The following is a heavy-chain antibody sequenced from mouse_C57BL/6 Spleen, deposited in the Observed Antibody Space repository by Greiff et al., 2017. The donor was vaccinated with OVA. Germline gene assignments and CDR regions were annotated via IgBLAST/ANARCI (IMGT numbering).Heavy chain of an antibody. CDR3: TRGWGLRLLDY. V-gene: IGHV1-15*01. CDR1: GYTFTDYE. Sequence: QVQLQQSGAELVRPGASVTLSCKASGYTFTDYEMHWVKQTPVHGLEWIGAIDPETGGNAYNQKFKGKAILTADKCSSTAYMELRSLTSEDSAVYYCTRGWGLRLLDYWGQGTTLTVSS. CDR2: IDPETGGN. D-gene: IGHD2-4*01. J-gene: IGHJ2*01.